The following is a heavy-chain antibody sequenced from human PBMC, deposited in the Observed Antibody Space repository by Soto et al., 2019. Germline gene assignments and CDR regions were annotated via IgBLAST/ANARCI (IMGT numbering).Heavy chain of an antibody. CDR3: ARGTSAVAPIWFDP. D-gene: IGHD6-19*01. V-gene: IGHV3-30-3*01. J-gene: IGHJ5*02. Sequence: GGSLRLSCAASGFTFSSYAMHCVRQAPGKGLEWVAVISYDGSNKYYADSVKGRFTISRDNSKNTLYLQMNSLRAEDTAVYYCARGTSAVAPIWFDPWGQGTLVTVSS. CDR1: GFTFSSYA. CDR2: ISYDGSNK.